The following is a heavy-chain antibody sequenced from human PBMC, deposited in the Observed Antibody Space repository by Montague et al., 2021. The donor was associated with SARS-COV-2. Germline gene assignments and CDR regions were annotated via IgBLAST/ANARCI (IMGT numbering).Heavy chain of an antibody. Sequence: SETLSLTCGINGGSLSDYYWSWIRQPPGKGLEWIGEINHRGSSNYSPSLKSRVTISVDTTKNQFSLRLSSVTAADTAVYYCARGRQHFNMIVVVMTGGEYFFDDWGQGTLGTVSS. V-gene: IGHV4-34*01. D-gene: IGHD3-22*01. J-gene: IGHJ4*02. CDR2: INHRGSS. CDR1: GGSLSDYY. CDR3: ARGRQHFNMIVVVMTGGEYFFDD.